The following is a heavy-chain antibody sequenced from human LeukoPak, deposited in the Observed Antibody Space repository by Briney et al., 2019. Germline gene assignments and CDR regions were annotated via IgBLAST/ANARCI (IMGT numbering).Heavy chain of an antibody. J-gene: IGHJ3*02. CDR2: ICYSGST. D-gene: IGHD3-22*01. Sequence: SETLSLTCTVSGGSISSYYWSWIRQPPGKGLEWIGYICYSGSTNYNPSLKSRVTISVDTSKNQFSLKLSSVTAADTAVYYCAQYYYDSSGAFDIWGQGTMVTVSS. V-gene: IGHV4-59*08. CDR3: AQYYYDSSGAFDI. CDR1: GGSISSYY.